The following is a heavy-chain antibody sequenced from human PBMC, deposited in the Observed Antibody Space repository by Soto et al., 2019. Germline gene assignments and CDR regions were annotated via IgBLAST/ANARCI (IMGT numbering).Heavy chain of an antibody. V-gene: IGHV1-3*01. J-gene: IGHJ6*02. CDR2: INAGNGNT. CDR3: ARAVDYDFWSGYFDYYYYGMDV. Sequence: ASVKVSCKASGYTFTSYAMHWVRQAPGQRLEWMGWINAGNGNTKYSQKFQGRVTITRDTSASTAYMELSSLRSEDTAVYYCARAVDYDFWSGYFDYYYYGMDVWGQGTTVTVSS. CDR1: GYTFTSYA. D-gene: IGHD3-3*01.